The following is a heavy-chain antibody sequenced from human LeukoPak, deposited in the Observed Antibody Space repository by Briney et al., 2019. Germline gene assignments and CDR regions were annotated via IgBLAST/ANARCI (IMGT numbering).Heavy chain of an antibody. D-gene: IGHD3-22*01. CDR3: ARGRHDITMIVVVMTSVSYYLDV. Sequence: SETLSLTCAVYGGSFSGYYWSWIRQPPGKGLEWIGEINHSGSTYYNPSLKSRLTISADTSKNQFSLKLRSVTAADTAVYYCARGRHDITMIVVVMTSVSYYLDVWGKGTTVTVS. CDR2: INHSGST. J-gene: IGHJ6*03. V-gene: IGHV4-34*01. CDR1: GGSFSGYY.